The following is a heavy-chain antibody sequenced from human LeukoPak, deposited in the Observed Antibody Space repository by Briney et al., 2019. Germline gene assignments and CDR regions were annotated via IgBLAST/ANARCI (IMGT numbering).Heavy chain of an antibody. CDR3: AREQTGDQNFVY. D-gene: IGHD7-27*01. CDR2: TYYRSKWYN. Sequence: SQTLSLTCAISGDSVSSNTAAWNWIRQSPSRGLEWLGRTYYRSKWYNNYAVSVKSRISINPDTSKNQFSLQLKSVTPEDTAVYYCAREQTGDQNFVYWGQGTLVTVSS. CDR1: GDSVSSNTAA. V-gene: IGHV6-1*01. J-gene: IGHJ4*02.